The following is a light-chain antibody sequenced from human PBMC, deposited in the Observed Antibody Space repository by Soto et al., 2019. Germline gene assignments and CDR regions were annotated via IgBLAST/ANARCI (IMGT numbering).Light chain of an antibody. Sequence: QSVLTQPASVSGSPGQSIAISCTGTSSDVGGYNYVSWYQHHPGKPPKLLIYDVSNRPSGVSNRFSGSKSGDTASLTISGLQAEAEADDYCNSYTCTGRDARVFGGGTKLTVL. V-gene: IGLV2-14*01. CDR1: SSDVGGYNY. CDR2: DVS. J-gene: IGLJ3*02. CDR3: NSYTCTGRDARV.